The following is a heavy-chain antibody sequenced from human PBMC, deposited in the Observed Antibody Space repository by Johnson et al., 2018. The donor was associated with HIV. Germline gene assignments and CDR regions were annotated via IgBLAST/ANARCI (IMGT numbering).Heavy chain of an antibody. Sequence: VQLVESGGGLERPGGSLRLSCAASGFFFDDYGMTWVRQPPGRGLEWVSGINWTGGSTGYTDSVKGRFTISRDNSKNTLYLQMNSLRAEDTAVYYCAREYYDSSGYYYGGVSAFDIWGQGTMVTVSS. J-gene: IGHJ3*02. CDR1: GFFFDDYG. D-gene: IGHD3-22*01. CDR2: INWTGGST. V-gene: IGHV3-20*04. CDR3: AREYYDSSGYYYGGVSAFDI.